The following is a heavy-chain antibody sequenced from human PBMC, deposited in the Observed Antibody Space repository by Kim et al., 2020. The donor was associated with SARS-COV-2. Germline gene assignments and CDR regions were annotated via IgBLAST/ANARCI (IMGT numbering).Heavy chain of an antibody. J-gene: IGHJ4*02. CDR3: ARRRGYASGRYPLDY. D-gene: IGHD6-19*01. V-gene: IGHV4-39*01. Sequence: NPSLNRRVTMSVDTSKNQFSLKLPSVTAADTAVYYCARRRGYASGRYPLDYWGQGTLVTVSS.